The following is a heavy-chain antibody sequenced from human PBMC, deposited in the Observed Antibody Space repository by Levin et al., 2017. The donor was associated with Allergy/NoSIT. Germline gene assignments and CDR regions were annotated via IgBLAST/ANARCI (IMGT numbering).Heavy chain of an antibody. CDR3: ASKPTGIYSGYDY. V-gene: IGHV1-24*01. Sequence: AGGSLRLSCKVSGYTLTELSMYWVRQAPGKGLEWMGSFDPEDDETRYAQEFQGRVTMTEDTSTDTAYMELTSLRSEDTAVYYCASKPTGIYSGYDYWGQGTLVTVSS. J-gene: IGHJ4*02. CDR2: FDPEDDET. CDR1: GYTLTELS. D-gene: IGHD5-12*01.